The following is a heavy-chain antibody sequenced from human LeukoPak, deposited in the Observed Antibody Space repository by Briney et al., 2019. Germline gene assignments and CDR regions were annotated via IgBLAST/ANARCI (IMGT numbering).Heavy chain of an antibody. CDR3: AKSSNYYGSGSYAGA. J-gene: IGHJ5*02. CDR1: GFTLSSYA. CDR2: ISGSGGST. Sequence: GGSLRLSCAASGFTLSSYAMSWVRQAPGKGLEWVSAISGSGGSTYYADSVKGRFTISRDNSKNTLYLQMNSLRAEDTAVYYCAKSSNYYGSGSYAGAWGQGTLVTVSS. V-gene: IGHV3-23*01. D-gene: IGHD3-10*01.